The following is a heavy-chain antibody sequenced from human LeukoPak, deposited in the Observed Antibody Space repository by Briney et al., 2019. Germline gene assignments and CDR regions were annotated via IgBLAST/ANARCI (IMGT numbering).Heavy chain of an antibody. J-gene: IGHJ4*02. CDR2: ISGSGGST. CDR3: AKLTGSGYGDYDFDY. D-gene: IGHD4-17*01. Sequence: GSLRLSCAASGFTFSSYAMSWVRQAPGKGLEWVSAISGSGGSTYYADSVKGRFTISRDNSKNTLYLQTNSLRAEDTAVYYCAKLTGSGYGDYDFDYWGQGTLVTVSS. V-gene: IGHV3-23*01. CDR1: GFTFSSYA.